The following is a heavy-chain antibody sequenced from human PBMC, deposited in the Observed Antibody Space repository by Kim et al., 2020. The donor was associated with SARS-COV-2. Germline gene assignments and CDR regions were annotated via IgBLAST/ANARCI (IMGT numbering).Heavy chain of an antibody. CDR3: ARVMYSSSFFDC. V-gene: IGHV1-46*01. CDR2: LNPSVGTT. CDR1: GYTLTSYY. Sequence: ASVKVSCNSSGYTLTSYYIHWVRQAPGQGLEWLGILNPSVGTTTYAQKFQGRVTRTRDTSTSTVYMELSSLRSEDTAVYYCARVMYSSSFFDCWGQGTLV. D-gene: IGHD6-6*01. J-gene: IGHJ4*02.